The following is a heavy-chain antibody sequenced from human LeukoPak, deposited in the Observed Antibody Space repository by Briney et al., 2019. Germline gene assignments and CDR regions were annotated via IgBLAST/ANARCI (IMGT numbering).Heavy chain of an antibody. CDR2: IRYDGSNK. J-gene: IGHJ4*02. Sequence: GGSLRLSCAASGFTFSSYGMHWVRQAPGKGLEWVAFIRYDGSNKYYADSVKGRFTISRDNSKNTLYLQMNSLRAEDTAVYYCGKGRGGRQYSSTSCFDYWGQGTLVTVSS. CDR3: GKGRGGRQYSSTSCFDY. V-gene: IGHV3-30*02. D-gene: IGHD2-2*01. CDR1: GFTFSSYG.